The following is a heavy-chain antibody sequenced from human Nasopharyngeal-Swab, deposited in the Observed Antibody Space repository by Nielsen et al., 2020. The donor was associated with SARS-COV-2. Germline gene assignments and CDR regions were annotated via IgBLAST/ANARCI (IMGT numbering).Heavy chain of an antibody. D-gene: IGHD6-19*01. CDR2: ISYDGTDK. CDR3: ARDSENDGWFPYS. Sequence: GESLKISCAASGFTFYSYAMHWVRQAPGKGLEWVALISYDGTDKYYADSVKGRFTISRDNSKNTLYLQMNSLRPEDTAMYYCARDSENDGWFPYSWGQGTLVTVSS. CDR1: GFTFYSYA. J-gene: IGHJ4*02. V-gene: IGHV3-30*04.